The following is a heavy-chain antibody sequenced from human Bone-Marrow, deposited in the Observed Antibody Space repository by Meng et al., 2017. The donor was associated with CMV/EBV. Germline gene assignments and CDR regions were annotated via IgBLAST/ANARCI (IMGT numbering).Heavy chain of an antibody. CDR2: ITHSGST. Sequence: LHRLGAGLLKPSETRSLTCGVYGAPFIGYWSWVRQPPGKGLEWIGEITHSGSTNYNVSLKSRVTISIDTSKNQFSLKLSSVTATDTAVYYCAPGFRSWSGSYSSWGQGTLVTVSS. D-gene: IGHD1-26*01. V-gene: IGHV4-34*01. J-gene: IGHJ4*02. CDR3: APGFRSWSGSYSS. CDR1: GAPFIGY.